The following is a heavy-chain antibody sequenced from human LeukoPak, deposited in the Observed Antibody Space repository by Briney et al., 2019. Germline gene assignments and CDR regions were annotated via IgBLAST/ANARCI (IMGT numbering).Heavy chain of an antibody. Sequence: ASVRVSCKASGYTFTSYYIHWVRQAPGQGLEWMGIINPSGGSTSYAQKFQGRVTMTRDTSTSTIYMELSSLRSEDTAVYYCARGTGDPPDFWGQGTLVTVSS. J-gene: IGHJ4*02. CDR2: INPSGGST. V-gene: IGHV1-46*01. CDR3: ARGTGDPPDF. D-gene: IGHD2-21*02. CDR1: GYTFTSYY.